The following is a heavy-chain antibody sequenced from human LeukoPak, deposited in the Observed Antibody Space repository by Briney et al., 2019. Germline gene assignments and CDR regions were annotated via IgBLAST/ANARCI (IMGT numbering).Heavy chain of an antibody. CDR3: AGSSGSFFWFDP. J-gene: IGHJ5*02. Sequence: PSETLSLTCTVSGGSISRYYWSWMRQPPGKGLEWIGYLHFSGSTNYNPSLKSRVTTSVDTSNNQFSLKLSSVTAADTAVYYCAGSSGSFFWFDPWGQGTLVTVSS. V-gene: IGHV4-59*08. CDR2: LHFSGST. D-gene: IGHD1-26*01. CDR1: GGSISRYY.